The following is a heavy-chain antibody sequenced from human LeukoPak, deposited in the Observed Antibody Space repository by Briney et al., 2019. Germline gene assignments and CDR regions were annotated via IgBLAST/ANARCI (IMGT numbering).Heavy chain of an antibody. V-gene: IGHV1-69*01. CDR1: GGTFISYA. D-gene: IGHD2-2*01. CDR2: SIPIFGTV. CDR3: ARDQLLVGWFDS. J-gene: IGHJ5*01. Sequence: SVKVSCKASGGTFISYAISWVRQAPGQGLEWMGGSIPIFGTVNYAQKFQGRFTITADESTSTAYMELSSLRSEDTAVYYCARDQLLVGWFDSWGQGTLVTVSS.